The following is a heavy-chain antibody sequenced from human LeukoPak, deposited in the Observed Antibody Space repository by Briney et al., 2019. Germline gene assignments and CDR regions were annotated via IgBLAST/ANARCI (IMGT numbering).Heavy chain of an antibody. CDR1: GFTFSNAW. V-gene: IGHV3-15*01. CDR2: IKSITDGGTT. D-gene: IGHD2-15*01. J-gene: IGHJ4*02. CDR3: TTDRAMGSSC. Sequence: GGSLRLSCAASGFTFSNAWMSWVRQAPGKGLEWVGRIKSITDGGTTDYAAPVKGRFTISRDDSKNTLYLQMNSLKTEDTAVYYCTTDRAMGSSCWGQGTLVTVSS.